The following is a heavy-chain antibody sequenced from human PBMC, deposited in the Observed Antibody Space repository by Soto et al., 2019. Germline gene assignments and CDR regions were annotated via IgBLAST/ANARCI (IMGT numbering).Heavy chain of an antibody. CDR1: GLTFSSYA. CDR2: ISGSGGST. Sequence: GGSLRLSCAASGLTFSSYAMSWVRQAPGKGLEWVSAISGSGGSTYYADSVKGRFTISRDNSKNTLYLQMNSLRAEDTAVYYCLGGRNYDYVWGSYRSGYWGQGTLVTVSS. D-gene: IGHD3-16*02. J-gene: IGHJ4*02. V-gene: IGHV3-23*01. CDR3: LGGRNYDYVWGSYRSGY.